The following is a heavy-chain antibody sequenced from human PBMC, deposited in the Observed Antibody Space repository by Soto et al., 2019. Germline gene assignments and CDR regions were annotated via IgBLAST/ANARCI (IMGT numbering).Heavy chain of an antibody. J-gene: IGHJ5*02. Sequence: QVLLVQSGAEVTEPGASVRVSCRASGYTFVASYVHWLRQTPGRGFEWMGWINPINGDTNYAQRFQGRVTMTRDTSINTVYMDLSRLKSDDTATYYCARGTGIRQQLPPGNWYDPWGQGTLVTVSS. V-gene: IGHV1-2*02. D-gene: IGHD1-1*01. CDR3: ARGTGIRQQLPPGNWYDP. CDR1: GYTFVASY. CDR2: INPINGDT.